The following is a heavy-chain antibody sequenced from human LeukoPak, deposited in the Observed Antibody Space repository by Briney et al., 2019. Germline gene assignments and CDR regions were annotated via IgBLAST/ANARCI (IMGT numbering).Heavy chain of an antibody. V-gene: IGHV3-15*01. Sequence: GGSLRLSCAASGFTFSNAWMSWVRQAPGKGLEWVGRIKSKTDGGTTDYAAPVKGRFTISRDDSKNTLYLQMNSLKTEDTAVYYCTTDATMVRGVIDGDYWGQGTLVTVSS. J-gene: IGHJ4*02. CDR1: GFTFSNAW. CDR2: IKSKTDGGTT. CDR3: TTDATMVRGVIDGDY. D-gene: IGHD3-10*01.